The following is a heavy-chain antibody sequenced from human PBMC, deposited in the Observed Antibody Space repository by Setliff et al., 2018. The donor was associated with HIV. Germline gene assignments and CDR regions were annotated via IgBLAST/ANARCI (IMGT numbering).Heavy chain of an antibody. CDR2: IYYTGNT. V-gene: IGHV4-59*01. Sequence: SETLSLTCTVCGGSITSYYWSWIRQPPGKGLEWIGYIYYTGNTNYNPSLQSRVTMSADTSKNHFSLKLSSVTAADTAVYYCARVTDCSSSGRSAGRFDYWGQGTLVTVSS. CDR1: GGSITSYY. CDR3: ARVTDCSSSGRSAGRFDY. J-gene: IGHJ4*02. D-gene: IGHD2-2*01.